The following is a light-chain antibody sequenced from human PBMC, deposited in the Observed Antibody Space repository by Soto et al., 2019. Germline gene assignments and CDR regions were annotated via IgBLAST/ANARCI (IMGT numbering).Light chain of an antibody. J-gene: IGKJ4*01. CDR3: QQYYTTLAPT. CDR2: WAS. CDR1: LSVFYSSNNQNH. V-gene: IGKV4-1*01. Sequence: DIVMTQSPDSLTVSLGERATINCKSSLSVFYSSNNQNHLAWYQHKPGQPPKLLIYWASTRESGVPDRFSGSVSGTDFTLTISSLQAEDVAVYYCQQYYTTLAPTFGGGTKVEIK.